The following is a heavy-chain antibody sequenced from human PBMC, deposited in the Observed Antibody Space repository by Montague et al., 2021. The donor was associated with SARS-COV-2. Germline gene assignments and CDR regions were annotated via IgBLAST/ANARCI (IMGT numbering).Heavy chain of an antibody. CDR1: GVSISSASYY. CDR2: IHYSGST. Sequence: TLSLTCTVSGVSISSASYYWNWIRQHPGKGLEWIGYIHYSGSTYYTPSLQSRVAISVDTSKNEFSLKMTSVTAADTAVYYCARDGDEGYFFEYWGQGLLVTVSS. V-gene: IGHV4-31*03. D-gene: IGHD2/OR15-2a*01. J-gene: IGHJ4*02. CDR3: ARDGDEGYFFEY.